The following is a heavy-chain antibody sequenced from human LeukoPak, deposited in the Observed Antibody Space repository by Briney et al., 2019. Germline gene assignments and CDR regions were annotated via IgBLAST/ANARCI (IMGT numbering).Heavy chain of an antibody. J-gene: IGHJ3*02. V-gene: IGHV3-30*18. CDR3: AKVRATTKRAIVGATTGLADAFDI. D-gene: IGHD1-26*01. Sequence: GGSLRLSCAASGFTFSSYGMHWVRQAPGKGLEWVAVISYDGSNKYYADSVKGRFTISRDNSKNTLYLQMNSLRAEDTAVYYCAKVRATTKRAIVGATTGLADAFDIWGQGTMVTVSS. CDR2: ISYDGSNK. CDR1: GFTFSSYG.